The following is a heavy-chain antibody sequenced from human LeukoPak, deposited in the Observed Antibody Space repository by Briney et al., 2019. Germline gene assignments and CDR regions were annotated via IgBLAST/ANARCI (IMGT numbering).Heavy chain of an antibody. CDR2: MNPNSGNT. CDR3: ARAEASRSSGKILGY. D-gene: IGHD1-26*01. J-gene: IGHJ4*02. V-gene: IGHV1-8*01. Sequence: ASVKVSCKTSGYTFTSYDINWVRQATGQGPEWMGWMNPNSGNTGYAEKFQGRVTMTRNTSISTAYMELSSLTSEDTAVYYCARAEASRSSGKILGYWGQGTLVTVSS. CDR1: GYTFTSYD.